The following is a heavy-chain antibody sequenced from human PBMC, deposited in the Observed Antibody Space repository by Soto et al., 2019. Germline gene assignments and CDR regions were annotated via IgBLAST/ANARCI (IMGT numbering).Heavy chain of an antibody. D-gene: IGHD6-19*01. CDR2: IYYSGST. Sequence: SETLSLTCTVSGDSISSSTFYWGCIRQPPGKGLEWIGTIYYSGSTYYNPSLKSRVTISVDTSTNQFSLNLNSVTAADTAVYYCASHASAGWYAVDNWGQGILVTVS. J-gene: IGHJ4*02. V-gene: IGHV4-39*01. CDR3: ASHASAGWYAVDN. CDR1: GDSISSSTFY.